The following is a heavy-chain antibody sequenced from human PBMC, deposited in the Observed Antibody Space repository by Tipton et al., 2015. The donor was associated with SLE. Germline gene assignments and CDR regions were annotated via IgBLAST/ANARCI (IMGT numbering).Heavy chain of an antibody. Sequence: TLSLTCTVSGGSISSYYWSWIRQPPGKGLEWIGYIYTSGSTNYNPSLKSRVTISIDTSRNQFSLRRNSVTAADTAVYYCARQGSGEPFDYWGQGILVTVSA. CDR3: ARQGSGEPFDY. D-gene: IGHD4-17*01. CDR2: IYTSGST. CDR1: GGSISSYY. J-gene: IGHJ4*02. V-gene: IGHV4-4*08.